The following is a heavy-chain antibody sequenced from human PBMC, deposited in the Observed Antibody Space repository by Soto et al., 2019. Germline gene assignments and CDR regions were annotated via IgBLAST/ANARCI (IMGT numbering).Heavy chain of an antibody. CDR2: VDNNNNYI. D-gene: IGHD5-18*01. J-gene: IGHJ4*02. CDR1: GFTFSAYI. CDR3: ARGRGHSYGFFDY. Sequence: GGSLRLSCAASGFTFSAYIMSWVRQAPGKGLEWVSSVDNNNNYIYYADSLKGRFTMSSDNAKNSLDLQMNSLRAEDTAVYYCARGRGHSYGFFDYWGQGTLVTVSS. V-gene: IGHV3-21*01.